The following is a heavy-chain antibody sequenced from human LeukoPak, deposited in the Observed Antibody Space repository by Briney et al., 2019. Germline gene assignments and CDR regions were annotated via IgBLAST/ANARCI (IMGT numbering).Heavy chain of an antibody. V-gene: IGHV4-59*01. CDR1: GGSISSYY. Sequence: PSETLSLACTVSGGSISSYYWSWIRQPPGKGLEWIGYIYYSGSTNYNPSLKSRVTISVDTSKNQFSLKLSSVTAADTAVYYCARDLGYSYGRVDAFDIWGQGTMVTVSS. CDR2: IYYSGST. D-gene: IGHD5-18*01. J-gene: IGHJ3*02. CDR3: ARDLGYSYGRVDAFDI.